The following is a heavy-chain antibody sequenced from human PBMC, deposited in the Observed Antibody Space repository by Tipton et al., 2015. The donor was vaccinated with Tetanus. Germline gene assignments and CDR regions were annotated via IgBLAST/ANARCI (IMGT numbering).Heavy chain of an antibody. J-gene: IGHJ4*02. V-gene: IGHV3-30*18. CDR1: GFTFSSYA. D-gene: IGHD2-15*01. CDR3: AKEFQRARIRFFDS. Sequence: SLRLSCAASGFTFSSYAMRWVRQAPGKGLEWVAVISFDEKNERYADSVKGRFIISRDNSKNTLYLQMNSLRPEDTAVYYCAKEFQRARIRFFDSWGQGTQVTASS. CDR2: ISFDEKNE.